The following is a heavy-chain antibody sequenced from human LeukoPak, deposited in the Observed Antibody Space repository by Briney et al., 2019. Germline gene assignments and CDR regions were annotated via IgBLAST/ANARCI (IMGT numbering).Heavy chain of an antibody. V-gene: IGHV5-10-1*01. J-gene: IGHJ4*02. Sequence: GESLKISCKGSGYTFTRYWISWVRQMPGKGLEWMGRIDPSDSYITYSPSFEGHVTISADKSISTAYLQWSSLKASDTAMYYCARHDPNARLKLDYWGQGTLVTVSS. CDR3: ARHDPNARLKLDY. D-gene: IGHD3-3*01. CDR1: GYTFTRYW. CDR2: IDPSDSYI.